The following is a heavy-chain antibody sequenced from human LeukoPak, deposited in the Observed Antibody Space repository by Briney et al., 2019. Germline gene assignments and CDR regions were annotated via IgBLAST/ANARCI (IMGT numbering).Heavy chain of an antibody. J-gene: IGHJ4*02. CDR2: IYYSGST. Sequence: PSETLSLTCTVSGGSMSGFHWSWIRQPPKKGLEFIGYIYYSGSTHYNPPLQSRVTISIDTSKNQFSLKLTSVTAADTAVYYCARVDTSRVHSWGQGTLVTVSA. V-gene: IGHV4-59*13. CDR1: GGSMSGFH. CDR3: ARVDTSRVHS. D-gene: IGHD5-18*01.